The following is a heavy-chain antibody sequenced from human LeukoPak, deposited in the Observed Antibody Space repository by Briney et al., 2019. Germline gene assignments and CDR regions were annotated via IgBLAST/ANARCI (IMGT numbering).Heavy chain of an antibody. D-gene: IGHD1-26*01. CDR3: ATWAFYHSLDV. V-gene: IGHV3-43*02. CDR1: GFTFGAFA. J-gene: IGHJ6*02. Sequence: GGSLRLSCAASGFTFGAFAMHWVRQAPGKGLERGSLIYKDGGSTYYADSVKGGFTISRDNSNNSLYLQMNSLRTEATALYYCATWAFYHSLDVWGQGTTVTVSS. CDR2: IYKDGGST.